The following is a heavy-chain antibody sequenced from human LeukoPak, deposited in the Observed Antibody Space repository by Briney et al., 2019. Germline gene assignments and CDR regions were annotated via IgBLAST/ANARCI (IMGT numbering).Heavy chain of an antibody. CDR2: IDTAGNT. D-gene: IGHD5-18*01. V-gene: IGHV3-13*01. Sequence: PGGSLRLSCAASGFTFSSYAMHWVRQATGKGLEWVSAIDTAGNTYYPGSVKGRFTISRENAKNSLYLQMNSLRAGDTAVYYCTLSYGRGFNYYYGMDVWGQGTTVTVSS. CDR1: GFTFSSYA. CDR3: TLSYGRGFNYYYGMDV. J-gene: IGHJ6*02.